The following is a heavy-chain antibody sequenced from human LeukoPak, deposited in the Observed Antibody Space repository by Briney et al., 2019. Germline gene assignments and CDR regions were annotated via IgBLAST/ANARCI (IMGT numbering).Heavy chain of an antibody. CDR3: AREANYYDSSGYLYIYYYMDV. V-gene: IGHV3-64*01. CDR1: GFTFSSYA. D-gene: IGHD3-22*01. J-gene: IGHJ6*03. CDR2: ISSNGGST. Sequence: GGSLRLSCAASGFTFSSYAMHWVRQAPGKGLEYVSAISSNGGSTYYANSVKGRFTISRDNSKNTLYLQMGSLRAEDMAVYYCAREANYYDSSGYLYIYYYMDVWGKGTTVTVSS.